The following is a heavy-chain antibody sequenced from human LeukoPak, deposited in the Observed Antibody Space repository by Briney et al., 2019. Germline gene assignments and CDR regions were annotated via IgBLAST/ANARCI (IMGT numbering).Heavy chain of an antibody. CDR3: ARGRPYYYDSSAYDY. Sequence: SETLSLTCAVYGGSFSGYYWSWIRQPPGKALEWIGEINHSGSTNYNPSLKSRVTISVDTSKNQFTLKLSSVTAADTAVYYCARGRPYYYDSSAYDYWGQGTLVTVSS. V-gene: IGHV4-34*01. CDR2: INHSGST. D-gene: IGHD3-22*01. CDR1: GGSFSGYY. J-gene: IGHJ4*02.